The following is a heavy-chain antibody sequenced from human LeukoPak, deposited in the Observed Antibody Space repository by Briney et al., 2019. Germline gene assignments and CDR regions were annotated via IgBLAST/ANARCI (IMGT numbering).Heavy chain of an antibody. D-gene: IGHD2-2*01. CDR2: IRYDGSNK. V-gene: IGHV3-30*02. J-gene: IGHJ6*03. Sequence: GGSLRLSCAASGFTFSSYGMHWVRQAPGKGLEWVAFIRYDGSNKYYADSVKGRFTISRDNSKNTLYLQMNSLRAEDTAAYYCAKAARYCSSTSCYYNYMDVWGRGTTVTVSS. CDR3: AKAARYCSSTSCYYNYMDV. CDR1: GFTFSSYG.